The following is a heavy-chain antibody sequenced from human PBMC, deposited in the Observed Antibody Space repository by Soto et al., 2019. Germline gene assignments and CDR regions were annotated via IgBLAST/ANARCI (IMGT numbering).Heavy chain of an antibody. CDR2: ISAYNGNT. J-gene: IGHJ1*01. D-gene: IGHD3-22*01. CDR1: GYTFTSYG. Sequence: QVQLVQSGAEVKKPGASVKVSCKASGYTFTSYGISWVRQAPGQGLEWMGWISAYNGNTNYAQKLQGRVTMTTDTSTSTAYMELRRLRSDDTAVYYCARGYYDSSGSAVVSEYFQHWGQGTLVTVSS. V-gene: IGHV1-18*01. CDR3: ARGYYDSSGSAVVSEYFQH.